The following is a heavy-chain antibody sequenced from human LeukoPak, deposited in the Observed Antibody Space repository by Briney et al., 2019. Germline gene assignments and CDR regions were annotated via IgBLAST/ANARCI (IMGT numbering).Heavy chain of an antibody. J-gene: IGHJ6*03. Sequence: GGSLRLSCAASGFTFTSYAMSWVRQAPGQGLEWVSSISGSSGGTYYADSVKGRFTMSRDKSKNTLYLQMNSLRAEDTAVYYCANRRRSNCRSTSCSPYSYSYYYMDVWGKGTTVTVSS. V-gene: IGHV3-23*01. D-gene: IGHD2-2*01. CDR2: ISGSSGGT. CDR3: ANRRRSNCRSTSCSPYSYSYYYMDV. CDR1: GFTFTSYA.